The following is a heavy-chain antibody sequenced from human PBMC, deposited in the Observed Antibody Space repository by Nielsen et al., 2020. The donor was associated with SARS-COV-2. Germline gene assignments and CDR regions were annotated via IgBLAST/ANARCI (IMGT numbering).Heavy chain of an antibody. V-gene: IGHV4-31*02. Sequence: WIRQPPGKGLEWIGYIYYSGSTYYAPSLKSRVTISVDTPKNQFSLKLSSVTAADTAVYYCARETAMVRGVTTRTYYYYGMDVWGQGTTVTVSS. CDR3: ARETAMVRGVTTRTYYYYGMDV. J-gene: IGHJ6*02. CDR2: IYYSGST. D-gene: IGHD3-10*01.